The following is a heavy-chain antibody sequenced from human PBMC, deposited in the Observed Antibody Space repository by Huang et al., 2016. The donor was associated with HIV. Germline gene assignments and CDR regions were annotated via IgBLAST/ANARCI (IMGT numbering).Heavy chain of an antibody. D-gene: IGHD6-19*01. Sequence: EVELVESGGGLVKPGGSLRLSCAASGFAFSSYGMHGVRQAPGKGLEWVAFIGSDSSSIYYADAVKGRVTISRDNAKSSIYLQLDSLRAEDTAVYYCAYQQWLVGGLNHWGQGTLVVVSS. J-gene: IGHJ5*02. CDR3: AYQQWLVGGLNH. CDR1: GFAFSSYG. CDR2: IGSDSSSI. V-gene: IGHV3-21*02.